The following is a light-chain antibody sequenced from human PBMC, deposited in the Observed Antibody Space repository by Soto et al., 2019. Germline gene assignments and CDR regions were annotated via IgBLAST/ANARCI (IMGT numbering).Light chain of an antibody. J-gene: IGKJ5*01. CDR2: GAS. V-gene: IGKV3-15*01. CDR1: QSISSK. Sequence: EIVMTQSPATLSVSPGERATLSCRASQSISSKLGWYQQRPGQAPRLLIYGASTRATGIPARFSGSRSGTEFTLTISSLQSEDSAVDYCQQYNSWTTITFGQGTRLEIK. CDR3: QQYNSWTTIT.